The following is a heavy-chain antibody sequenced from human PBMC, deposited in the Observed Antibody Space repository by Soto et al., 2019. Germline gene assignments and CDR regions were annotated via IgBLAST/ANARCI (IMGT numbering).Heavy chain of an antibody. J-gene: IGHJ6*03. CDR1: SGSISSSNW. Sequence: QVQMQESGPGLVKPSGTLSLTCAVSSGSISSSNWWSWVRQPPGKGLEWIGEIYHSGSTNYTPSLKSRITISVDKSKNQFSLKLSSVTAADTAVYYCARGVRQSLYYYMDVWGKGTTVTVSS. V-gene: IGHV4-4*02. D-gene: IGHD4-4*01. CDR2: IYHSGST. CDR3: ARGVRQSLYYYMDV.